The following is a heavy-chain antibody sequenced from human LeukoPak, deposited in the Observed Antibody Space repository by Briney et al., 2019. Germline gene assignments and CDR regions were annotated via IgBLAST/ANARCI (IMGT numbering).Heavy chain of an antibody. CDR2: IWCDARSK. Sequence: GGSLRLSCVASGFTFSNYGMHWVRQAPGKGLEWVAVIWCDARSKFHADSVKGRFTISRDNSKNTLYLQMNSLRAEDTAVYYCARGGIAARPDYWGQGALVTVSS. D-gene: IGHD6-6*01. J-gene: IGHJ4*02. CDR3: ARGGIAARPDY. CDR1: GFTFSNYG. V-gene: IGHV3-33*01.